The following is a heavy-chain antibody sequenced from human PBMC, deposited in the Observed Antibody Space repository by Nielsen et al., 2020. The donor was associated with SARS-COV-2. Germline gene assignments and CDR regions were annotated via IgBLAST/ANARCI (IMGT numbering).Heavy chain of an antibody. CDR1: GFTFTSYA. CDR3: AKPGHSTIWPPSREREYLQH. V-gene: IGHV3-23*01. J-gene: IGHJ1*01. D-gene: IGHD6-13*01. CDR2: ISGRDGST. Sequence: GESLKISCAASGFTFTSYAMSWVRQAPGKGLEWVSVISGRDGSTYYADSVRGRFTISRDDSKSTLYLQMNSLRDEDTAIYFCAKPGHSTIWPPSREREYLQHWGQGTLVTVSS.